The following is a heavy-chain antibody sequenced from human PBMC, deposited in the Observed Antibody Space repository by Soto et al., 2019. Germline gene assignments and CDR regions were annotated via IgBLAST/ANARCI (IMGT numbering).Heavy chain of an antibody. V-gene: IGHV3-30*18. J-gene: IGHJ6*02. CDR3: AKDHRSYGSGSYPSHYYYGMDV. D-gene: IGHD3-10*01. CDR2: ISYDGSNK. Sequence: GGSLRLSCAASGFTFSSYGMHWVHQAPGKGLEWVAVISYDGSNKYYADSVKGRFTISRDNSKNTLYLQMNSLRAEDTAVYYCAKDHRSYGSGSYPSHYYYGMDVWGQGTTVTVSS. CDR1: GFTFSSYG.